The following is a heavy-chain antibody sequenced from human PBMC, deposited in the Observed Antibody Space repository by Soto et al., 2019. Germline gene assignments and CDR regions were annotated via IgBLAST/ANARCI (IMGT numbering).Heavy chain of an antibody. CDR1: GGSISSYY. J-gene: IGHJ3*02. CDR3: ARFRYSSSWYAFDI. CDR2: IYYSGST. Sequence: SETLSLTCTVSGGSISSYYWSWIRQPPGKGLEWIGYIYYSGSTNYNPSLKSRVTISVDTSKNQFSLKLSSVTAADTAVYYCARFRYSSSWYAFDIWGQGTMVTVSS. V-gene: IGHV4-59*08. D-gene: IGHD6-13*01.